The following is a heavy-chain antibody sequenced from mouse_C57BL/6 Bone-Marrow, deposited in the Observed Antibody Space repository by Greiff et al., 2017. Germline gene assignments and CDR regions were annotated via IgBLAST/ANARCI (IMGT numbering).Heavy chain of an antibody. CDR3: ARKGPCDYESYCYFDV. V-gene: IGHV1-55*01. Sequence: VKLQQPGAELVKPGASVKMSCKASGYTFTSYWITWVKQRPGQGLEWIGDICPGSGSTNYHEKFKSKATLTVDPSSSTAYMQLSSLTSADSAVYYCARKGPCDYESYCYFDVWGTGTTFTVSS. D-gene: IGHD2-4*01. CDR1: GYTFTSYW. CDR2: ICPGSGST. J-gene: IGHJ1*03.